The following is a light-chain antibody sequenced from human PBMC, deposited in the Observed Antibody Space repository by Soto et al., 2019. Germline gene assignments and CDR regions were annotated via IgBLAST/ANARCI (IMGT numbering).Light chain of an antibody. J-gene: IGKJ5*01. Sequence: EISMTQFPAILSAFPGEGATLSCRAAQDVTTDFSCYQLRRGQPPRLLIYDISTRATGVPARFSGSGSGTEFTLTISGLQSEDFALYFCQQYNNWPFSFGPGTRLEIK. CDR2: DIS. CDR3: QQYNNWPFS. CDR1: QDVTTD. V-gene: IGKV3-15*01.